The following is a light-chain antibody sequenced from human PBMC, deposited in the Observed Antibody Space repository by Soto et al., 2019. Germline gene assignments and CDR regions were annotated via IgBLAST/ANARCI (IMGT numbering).Light chain of an antibody. CDR2: DLS. Sequence: EIVLTQSPATLSLSPGERATLSCRASQSVRSNLAWYQHKPGQAPRLLIYDLSNRATGIPGRFSGSGFGTDFTLTISNVEPEDFAVYYCQQRDNWPWTFGQWAKVEIK. CDR1: QSVRSN. CDR3: QQRDNWPWT. J-gene: IGKJ1*01. V-gene: IGKV3-11*01.